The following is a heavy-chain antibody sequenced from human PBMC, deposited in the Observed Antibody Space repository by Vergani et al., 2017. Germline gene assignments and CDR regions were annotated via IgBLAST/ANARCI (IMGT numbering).Heavy chain of an antibody. CDR1: GGSFSGYY. J-gene: IGHJ4*02. CDR3: ARQGGGYYGSGTFDY. D-gene: IGHD3-10*01. V-gene: IGHV4-34*01. CDR2: INHSGST. Sequence: QVQLQQWGAGLLKPSETLSLTCAVYGGSFSGYYWSWIRQPPGKGLEWIGEINHSGSTNYNPSLKSRVTISVDTSKNQFSLKLSSVTAADTAVYYCARQGGGYYGSGTFDYWGQGTLVTVSS.